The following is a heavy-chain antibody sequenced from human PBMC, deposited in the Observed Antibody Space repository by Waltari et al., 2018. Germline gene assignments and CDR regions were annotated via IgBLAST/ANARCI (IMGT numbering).Heavy chain of an antibody. CDR2: MSYNSGAT. Sequence: QVQLVQSGAEVKTPGASVKVSCTASGHTLNGYYMHWVRLALGQGLEWMGWMSYNSGATNYEQKFQGRVTMTRDTSITTAYMEVSRLNSDDTAVYYCATSTGYSSTWGAFDIWGQGTMVTVSS. CDR1: GHTLNGYY. CDR3: ATSTGYSSTWGAFDI. D-gene: IGHD6-13*01. V-gene: IGHV1-2*02. J-gene: IGHJ3*02.